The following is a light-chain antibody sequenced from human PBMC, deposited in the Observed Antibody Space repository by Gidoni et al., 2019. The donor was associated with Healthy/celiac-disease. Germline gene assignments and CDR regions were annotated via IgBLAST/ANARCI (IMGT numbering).Light chain of an antibody. Sequence: LVLTQSPATLSSSPGERATLSCRASQSVSSYLAWYQQKPGQAPRLLIYDASNRATGIPARFSGSGSGTDFTLTISSLEPEDFAVYYCQQRSNWPPFTFGPGTKVDIK. J-gene: IGKJ3*01. CDR3: QQRSNWPPFT. V-gene: IGKV3-11*01. CDR1: QSVSSY. CDR2: DAS.